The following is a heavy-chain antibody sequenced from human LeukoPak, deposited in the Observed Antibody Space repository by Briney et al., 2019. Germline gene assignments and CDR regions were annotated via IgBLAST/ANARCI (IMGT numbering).Heavy chain of an antibody. Sequence: SETLSLTCTVSGGSISSNIYYWGWIRQSPGKGLEWIGSISYSGSTHYNPSLKSRLTISVDRSNNHFSLRLSSVTAADTAVFLRARPPDYYYGSGYGVVRPWGPG. J-gene: IGHJ5*01. CDR1: GGSISSNIYY. CDR2: ISYSGST. CDR3: ARPPDYYYGSGYGVVRP. V-gene: IGHV4-39*02. D-gene: IGHD3-22*01.